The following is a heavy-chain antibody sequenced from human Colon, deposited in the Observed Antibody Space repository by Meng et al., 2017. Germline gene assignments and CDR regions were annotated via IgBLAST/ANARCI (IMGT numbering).Heavy chain of an antibody. CDR1: GGPITSNY. CDR3: AREGGYDLNWFDP. V-gene: IGHV4-59*12. Sequence: VQLQESGPGLVKPSETLYLTCTVSGGPITSNYWSWIRQPPGKGLEWIGNIYFSGSTNSNPSLKSRVTISVDTSRNQFSLNLRSVTAADTAVYYCAREGGYDLNWFDPWGQGTLVTVFS. J-gene: IGHJ5*02. D-gene: IGHD5-12*01. CDR2: IYFSGST.